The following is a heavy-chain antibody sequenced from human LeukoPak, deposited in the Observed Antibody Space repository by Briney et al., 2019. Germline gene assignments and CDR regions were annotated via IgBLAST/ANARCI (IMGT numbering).Heavy chain of an antibody. V-gene: IGHV4-4*07. CDR3: AREGAEGDYFDY. CDR1: GVSISDYY. Sequence: SETLSLTCSVSGVSISDYYWTWFRQPAGKGLEWIGRIYSSGSTNYHPSLKSRVTISIDKSKNRFSLKLRSVTAGDTAIYYCAREGAEGDYFDYWGQGTLVTVSS. CDR2: IYSSGST. D-gene: IGHD3-16*01. J-gene: IGHJ4*02.